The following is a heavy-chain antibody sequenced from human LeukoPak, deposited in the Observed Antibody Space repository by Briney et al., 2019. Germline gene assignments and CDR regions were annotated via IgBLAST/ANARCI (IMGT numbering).Heavy chain of an antibody. V-gene: IGHV1-69*05. J-gene: IGHJ4*02. CDR2: IIPIFGTA. CDR3: ARASVLMGATMPVYFDY. D-gene: IGHD1-26*01. CDR1: GGTFSSYA. Sequence: ASVKVSCKASGGTFSSYAISWVRQAPGQGLEWMGGIIPIFGTANYAQKFQGRVTITTDESTSTAYVELSSLRSEDTAVYFCARASVLMGATMPVYFDYWGQGTLVTVSS.